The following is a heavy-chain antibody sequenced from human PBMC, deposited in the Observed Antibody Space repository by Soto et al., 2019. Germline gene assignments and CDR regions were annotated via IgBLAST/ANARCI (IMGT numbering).Heavy chain of an antibody. CDR2: ISGSGGST. J-gene: IGHJ4*02. Sequence: GGSLRLSCAASGFTFSSYAMSWVRQATGKGLEWVSAISGSGGSTYYADSVKGRFTISRDNSKNTLYLQMNSLRAEDTAVYYCAKSMIVTSRDPIDYWGQGTLVTVSS. CDR3: AKSMIVTSRDPIDY. CDR1: GFTFSSYA. V-gene: IGHV3-23*01. D-gene: IGHD3-22*01.